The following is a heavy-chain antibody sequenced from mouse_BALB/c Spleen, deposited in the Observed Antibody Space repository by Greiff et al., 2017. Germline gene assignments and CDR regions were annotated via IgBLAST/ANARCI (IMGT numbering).Heavy chain of an antibody. J-gene: IGHJ4*01. D-gene: IGHD2-4*01. CDR3: ARGGDYDYDVGYAMDY. V-gene: IGHV5-6-5*01. CDR2: ISSGGST. CDR1: GFTFSSYA. Sequence: EVKVVESGGGLVKPGGSLKLSCAASGFTFSSYAMSWVRQTPEKRLEWVASISSGGSTYYPDSVKGRFTISRDNARNILYLQMSSLRSEDTAMYYCARGGDYDYDVGYAMDYWGQGTSVTVSS.